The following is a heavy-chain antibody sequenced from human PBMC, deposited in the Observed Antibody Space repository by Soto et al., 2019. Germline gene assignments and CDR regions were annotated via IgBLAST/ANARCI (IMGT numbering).Heavy chain of an antibody. D-gene: IGHD5-18*01. Sequence: SGPTLVNPTQTLTLTCTFSGFSLSTGGMGVGWIRQPPGKALEWLALIYWDDDKRYSPSLKSRLTITKDTSKNQVVLTMTNMDPVDTATYYCAHLPWKQLWPRAPVVYWGQGTPVTVS. J-gene: IGHJ4*02. CDR3: AHLPWKQLWPRAPVVY. CDR2: IYWDDDK. V-gene: IGHV2-5*02. CDR1: GFSLSTGGMG.